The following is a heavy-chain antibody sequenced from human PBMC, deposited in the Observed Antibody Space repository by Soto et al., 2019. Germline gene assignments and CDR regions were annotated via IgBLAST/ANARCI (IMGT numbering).Heavy chain of an antibody. J-gene: IGHJ4*02. CDR1: GGSISSGGYY. Sequence: QVQLQESGPGLVKPSQTLSLTCTVSGGSISSGGYYWSWIRQHPGKGLEWIGYIYYSGSTYYNPSLKGRVTISVDTSKNQFSLKLSSVTAADTAVYYCARVVRWFGELLSFDYWGQGTLVTVSS. V-gene: IGHV4-31*03. CDR2: IYYSGST. CDR3: ARVVRWFGELLSFDY. D-gene: IGHD3-10*01.